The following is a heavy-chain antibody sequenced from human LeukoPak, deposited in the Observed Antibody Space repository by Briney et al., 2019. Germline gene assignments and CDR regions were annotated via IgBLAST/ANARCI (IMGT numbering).Heavy chain of an antibody. J-gene: IGHJ6*02. CDR2: IYYSGNT. V-gene: IGHV4-59*01. CDR1: GGSINNYY. D-gene: IGHD1-1*01. CDR3: ARSTGTLSYFYYGMDV. Sequence: SETLSLTCTVSGGSINNYYWNWIRQPPGKGLEWVGYIYYSGNTNYNPSLKSRVTISVDTSKNRFSLRLSSVTAADTAVYYCARSTGTLSYFYYGMDVWGQGTTVTVSS.